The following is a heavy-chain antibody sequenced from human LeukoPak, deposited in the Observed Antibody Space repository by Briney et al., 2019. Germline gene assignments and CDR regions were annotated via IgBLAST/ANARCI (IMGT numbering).Heavy chain of an antibody. V-gene: IGHV3-30-3*01. D-gene: IGHD3-10*01. J-gene: IGHJ6*04. CDR2: ISYDGSNK. Sequence: GGSLRLSCAASGFTFSSYAMHWVRQAPGKGLEWVAVISYDGSNKHYADSVKGRFTISRDNSKNTLYLQMNSLRAEDTAVYYRARGFGEADCMDVWGKGTTVTVSS. CDR3: ARGFGEADCMDV. CDR1: GFTFSSYA.